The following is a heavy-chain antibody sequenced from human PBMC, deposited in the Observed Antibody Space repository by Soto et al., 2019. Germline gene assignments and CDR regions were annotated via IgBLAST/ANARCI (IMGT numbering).Heavy chain of an antibody. V-gene: IGHV3-23*04. CDR2: IGSSGSST. CDR1: GFTFSDYA. J-gene: IGHJ4*02. CDR3: AKAGCGVGGCYPYYFDY. D-gene: IGHD2-15*01. Sequence: EVQLVESGGGLVQPGGSLRLPCAASGFTFSDYAMSWVRQAPGKGLEWVSAIGSSGSSTWYADSVKGRFAISRDNSKDTLYLQMNSLRADDTAIYYCAKAGCGVGGCYPYYFDYWGQGALVTVSS.